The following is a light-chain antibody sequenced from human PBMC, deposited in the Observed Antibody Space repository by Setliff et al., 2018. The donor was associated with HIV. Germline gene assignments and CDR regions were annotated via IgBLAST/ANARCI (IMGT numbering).Light chain of an antibody. CDR2: WAS. CDR1: HSLLFSSNNKNY. CDR3: QQYYSTPPT. Sequence: DIVMTQSPDSLALSLGERAAINCTSSHSLLFSSNNKNYLAWYQQKPGQPPKLFFYWASSRKSGVPDRFSGSGSGTDFTLTISRLQAEDVAVYYCQQYYSTPPTFGQGTRLEIK. V-gene: IGKV4-1*01. J-gene: IGKJ5*01.